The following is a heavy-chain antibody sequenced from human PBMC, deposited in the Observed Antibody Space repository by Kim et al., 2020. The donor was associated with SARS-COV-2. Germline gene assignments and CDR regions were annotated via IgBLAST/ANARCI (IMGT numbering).Heavy chain of an antibody. CDR2: IWYDGSNK. Sequence: GGSLRLSCAASGFTFSSYGMHWVRQAPGKGLEWVAVIWYDGSNKYYADSVKGRFTISRDNSKNTLYLQMNSLRAEDTAVYYCARDTEWGAAAGDYWGQGTLVTVSS. CDR3: ARDTEWGAAAGDY. D-gene: IGHD6-13*01. CDR1: GFTFSSYG. J-gene: IGHJ4*02. V-gene: IGHV3-33*01.